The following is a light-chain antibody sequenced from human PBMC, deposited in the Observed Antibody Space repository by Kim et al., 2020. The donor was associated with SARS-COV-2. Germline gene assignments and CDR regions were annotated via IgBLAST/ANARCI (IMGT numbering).Light chain of an antibody. V-gene: IGKV3-15*01. Sequence: SASPGGSVTLSCRASQSVSSDLAWYQQRPGQTPRLLIYATSTMVAGIPARFSGSGSGTEFTLTVNSLEPDDFAVYYCQQYHIWWTFGQGTKVDIK. CDR1: QSVSSD. J-gene: IGKJ1*01. CDR2: ATS. CDR3: QQYHIWWT.